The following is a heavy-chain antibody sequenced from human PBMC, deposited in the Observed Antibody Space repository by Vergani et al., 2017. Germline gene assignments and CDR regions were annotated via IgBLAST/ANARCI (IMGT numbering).Heavy chain of an antibody. CDR3: ARARANYSDYPPYYYYYMDF. J-gene: IGHJ6*03. D-gene: IGHD4/OR15-4a*01. CDR2: IISIFGTA. V-gene: IGHV1-69*01. Sequence: QVQLVQSGAEVKKPGSSVKVSCKASRGTFSSYAISWVRQAPGQGLEWMGGIISIFGTANYAQKFQGRVTITADESTSTAYMELSILRSEDTAVYYCARARANYSDYPPYYYYYMDFWGKGSTVTVSS. CDR1: RGTFSSYA.